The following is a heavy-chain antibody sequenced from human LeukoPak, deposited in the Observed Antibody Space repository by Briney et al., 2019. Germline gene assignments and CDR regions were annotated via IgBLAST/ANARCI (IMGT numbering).Heavy chain of an antibody. CDR2: ITISGHTK. J-gene: IGHJ5*02. V-gene: IGHV3-48*03. CDR1: GFDLNTYE. Sequence: GGSLRLSCAASGFDLNTYEMNWVRQAPGKGLEWIADITISGHTKNYADSVKGRFTISRDNAGTPLYLQMNSLRVEDTGVYYCARGDPHADLWGQGTLVTVSS. CDR3: ARGDPHADL.